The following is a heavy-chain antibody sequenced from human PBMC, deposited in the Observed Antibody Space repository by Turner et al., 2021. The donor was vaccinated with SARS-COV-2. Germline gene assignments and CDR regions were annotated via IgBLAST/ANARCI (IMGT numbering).Heavy chain of an antibody. CDR3: TRDSGGYYRLDK. J-gene: IGHJ4*02. D-gene: IGHD1-26*01. V-gene: IGHV4-61*02. CDR2: IYASGIT. CDR1: GDSIKKDFYY. Sequence: QVPLQESGPILVKPSQTLSLTCTVSGDSIKKDFYYWAWIRQPAGKRLGWIGRIYASGITSYNPSPASRITMSVDRSKNQFSLKLRSLSAADTAMYYCTRDSGGYYRLDKWGQGTLVTVSS.